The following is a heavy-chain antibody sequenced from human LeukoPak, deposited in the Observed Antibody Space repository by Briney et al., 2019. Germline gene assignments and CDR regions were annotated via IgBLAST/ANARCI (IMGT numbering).Heavy chain of an antibody. CDR2: INPNSGGT. J-gene: IGHJ3*02. D-gene: IGHD1-14*01. CDR3: ARSEGLAFDI. CDR1: GYTFTSYY. V-gene: IGHV1-2*04. Sequence: ASVKVSCKASGYTFTSYYMHWVRQAPGQGLGWMGWINPNSGGTNYAQKFQGWVTMTRDTSISTAYMELSRLRSDDTAVYYCARSEGLAFDIWGQGTMVTVSS.